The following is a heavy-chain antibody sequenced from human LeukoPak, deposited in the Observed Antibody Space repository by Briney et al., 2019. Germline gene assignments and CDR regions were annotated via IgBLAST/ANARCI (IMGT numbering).Heavy chain of an antibody. Sequence: SETLSLTCTVSGDSITKHYWSWIQQPPGKGLEWIGYIYYSGITNYNPSLKSRVTISVDTSKNQISLKLSSVTAADTAVYYCVRTARLLDYWGQGTLVTVSS. CDR2: IYYSGIT. J-gene: IGHJ4*02. CDR1: GDSITKHY. D-gene: IGHD6-25*01. CDR3: VRTARLLDY. V-gene: IGHV4-59*11.